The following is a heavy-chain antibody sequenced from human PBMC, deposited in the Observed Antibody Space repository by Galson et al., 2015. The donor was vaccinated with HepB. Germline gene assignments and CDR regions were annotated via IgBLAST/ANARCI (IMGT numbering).Heavy chain of an antibody. V-gene: IGHV1-18*01. CDR3: ARDVDHRFDH. CDR1: GYIFTSKG. CDR2: ISTNSGDP. Sequence: SVKVSCKASGYIFTSKGIGWVRQAPGQGLEWMGWISTNSGDPNYAQKFQGRVTMTTDTSPSTAYMELRSLRSDDTAVYYCARDVDHRFDHWGQGTLVTVSS. J-gene: IGHJ4*02.